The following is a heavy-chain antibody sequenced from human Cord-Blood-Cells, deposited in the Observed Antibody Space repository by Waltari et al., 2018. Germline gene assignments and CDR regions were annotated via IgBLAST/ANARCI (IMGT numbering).Heavy chain of an antibody. CDR2: INHSGSP. CDR3: ARGQPNFDY. V-gene: IGHV4-34*01. CDR1: GGSFSGYY. D-gene: IGHD2-2*01. J-gene: IGHJ4*02. Sequence: QVQLQQWGAGLLKPSETLSLTCAVYGGSFSGYYWSWIRQPPGKGLEWIGEINHSGSPNYNPSLKSRVTISVDTSKSQFSLKLSSVTAADTAVYYCARGQPNFDYWGQGTLVTVSS.